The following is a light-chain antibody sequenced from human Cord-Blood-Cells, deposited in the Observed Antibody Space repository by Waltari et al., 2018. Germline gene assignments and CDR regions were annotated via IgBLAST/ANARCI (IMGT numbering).Light chain of an antibody. CDR3: QVWDSSSDHVV. CDR2: YDS. J-gene: IGLJ2*01. V-gene: IGLV3-21*04. CDR1: NIGSKS. Sequence: YVLTQPPSVSVAPGKTARITCGGNNIGSKSVHGYQQKPGPAPVLVIYYDSDRPSGIPERFSGSNSGNTATLTISRVEAGDEADYYCQVWDSSSDHVVFGGGTKLTVL.